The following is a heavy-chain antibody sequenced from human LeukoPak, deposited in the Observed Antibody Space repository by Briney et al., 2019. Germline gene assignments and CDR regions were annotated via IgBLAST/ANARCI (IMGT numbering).Heavy chain of an antibody. J-gene: IGHJ6*03. Sequence: PGGSLRLSCAASGFTFSTYGMHWVRQAPGKGLEWVAFIRYDGSNKYYADPVKGRFTISRDNSKNTLYLHMNSLRAEDTALYYCAKDLMSTSTWPYHLFMDVWGKGTTVIVSS. CDR1: GFTFSTYG. D-gene: IGHD6-13*01. CDR3: AKDLMSTSTWPYHLFMDV. V-gene: IGHV3-30*02. CDR2: IRYDGSNK.